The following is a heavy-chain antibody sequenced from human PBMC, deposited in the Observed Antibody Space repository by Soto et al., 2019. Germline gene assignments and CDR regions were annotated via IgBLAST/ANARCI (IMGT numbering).Heavy chain of an antibody. V-gene: IGHV3-23*04. J-gene: IGHJ5*02. D-gene: IGHD3-10*01. CDR1: GFIVRSKY. CDR2: ISGSGVIK. CDR3: AKDLTSMVRVVLPSP. Sequence: EVQLVETGGGLIQPGGSLRLSCAASGFIVRSKYMTWVRQAPGKGLEWVSSISGSGVIKYYADSVQGRFTISRDNSNNTLSVQMNSLRVEDTAIYYCAKDLTSMVRVVLPSPWGQGILVTVSS.